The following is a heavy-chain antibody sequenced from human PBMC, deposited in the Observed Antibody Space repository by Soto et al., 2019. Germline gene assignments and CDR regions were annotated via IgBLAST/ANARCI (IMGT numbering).Heavy chain of an antibody. D-gene: IGHD6-6*01. CDR1: GGSFSGYY. J-gene: IGHJ6*03. CDR3: ARGGSSPNYYYYYYYMDV. CDR2: INHSGST. Sequence: SETLSLTCAVYGGSFSGYYWSWIRQPPGKGLEWIGEINHSGSTNYNPSLKSRVTISVDTSKNQFSLKLSSVTAADTAVYYCARGGSSPNYYYYYYYMDVWGKGTTVTVSS. V-gene: IGHV4-34*01.